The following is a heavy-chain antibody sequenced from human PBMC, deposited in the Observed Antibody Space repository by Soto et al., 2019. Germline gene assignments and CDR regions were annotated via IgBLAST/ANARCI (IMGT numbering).Heavy chain of an antibody. CDR3: TTDTCSSNSCVMDV. CDR2: VKSKADGGTT. D-gene: IGHD2-2*01. V-gene: IGHV3-15*07. CDR1: GISLNNAW. Sequence: EVYLVESGGGLVNPGGSLRLSCAASGISLNNAWMNWVRQAPGEGLEWVGRVKSKADGGTTDYAAPVKGRFTISKDDSKNTLYLQMYSLKTEDTAMYYCTTDTCSSNSCVMDVWGQGTSVIVSS. J-gene: IGHJ6*02.